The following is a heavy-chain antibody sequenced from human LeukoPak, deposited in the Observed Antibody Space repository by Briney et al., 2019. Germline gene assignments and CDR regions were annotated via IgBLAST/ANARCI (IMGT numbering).Heavy chain of an antibody. CDR3: ARGSCSSSSCYERLNGLDV. Sequence: GGSLRLSCAASGFTFSNYDMHWVRQATGKGLEWVSAFHTPGGTHYSGSVKGRFATSRENAKNSFYLQMNNLRAGDTAVYYCARGSCSSSSCYERLNGLDVWGQGTPVTVSS. CDR2: FHTPGGT. D-gene: IGHD2-2*01. J-gene: IGHJ6*02. CDR1: GFTFSNYD. V-gene: IGHV3-13*01.